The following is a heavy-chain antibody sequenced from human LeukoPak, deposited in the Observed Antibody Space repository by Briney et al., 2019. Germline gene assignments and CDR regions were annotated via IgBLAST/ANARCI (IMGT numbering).Heavy chain of an antibody. J-gene: IGHJ3*02. V-gene: IGHV5-51*01. Sequence: GESLKISRKGSGYSFTSYWIGWVRQMPGKGLEWMGIIYPGDSDTRYSPSFQGQVTISADKSISTAYLQWSSLKASDTAMYYCARRGAVAGAGDAFDIWGQGTMVTVSS. CDR2: IYPGDSDT. CDR3: ARRGAVAGAGDAFDI. CDR1: GYSFTSYW. D-gene: IGHD6-19*01.